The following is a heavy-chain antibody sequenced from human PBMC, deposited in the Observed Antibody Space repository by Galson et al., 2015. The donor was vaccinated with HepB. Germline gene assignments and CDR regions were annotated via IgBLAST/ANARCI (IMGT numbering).Heavy chain of an antibody. Sequence: SLRLSCAASGFTFTRYSINWVRQAPGKGLEWLSYISSSSSAIYYADSVKGRFSVSRDSAKNSMYLQMNSLRGEDTAVYYCARDRLGEYSMDVWGQGTTVTVSS. CDR3: ARDRLGEYSMDV. CDR1: GFTFTRYS. V-gene: IGHV3-48*01. D-gene: IGHD3-16*01. CDR2: ISSSSSAI. J-gene: IGHJ6*02.